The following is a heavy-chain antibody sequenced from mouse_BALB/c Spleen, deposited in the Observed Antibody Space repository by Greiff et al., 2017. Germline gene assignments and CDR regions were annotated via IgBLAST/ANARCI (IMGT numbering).Heavy chain of an antibody. J-gene: IGHJ2*01. CDR2: FHPYNDDT. D-gene: IGHD1-1*02. CDR1: GYTFTSYV. Sequence: QVQLQQSGPELVKPGASVKMSCKASGYTFTSYVMHWVKQKPGQGLEWIGNFHPYNDDTKYNEKFKGKAKLTVEKSSSTVYLELSRLTSDDSAVYYCATRRWDYWGQGTTLTVSS. V-gene: IGHV1-47*01. CDR3: ATRRWDY.